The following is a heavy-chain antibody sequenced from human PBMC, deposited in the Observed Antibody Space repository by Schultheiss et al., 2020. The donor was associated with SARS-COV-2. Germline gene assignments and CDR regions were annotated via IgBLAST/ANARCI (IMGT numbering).Heavy chain of an antibody. Sequence: SGPTLVKPTHTLTLTCTFSGFSLSSTGVGVGWIRQPPGKALEWLALIYWDDDKRYSPSLKSRLTITKDTSKNQVVLTMTNMDPVDTATYYCARTYFDWLGGHDAFDIWGQGTMVTVSS. J-gene: IGHJ3*02. V-gene: IGHV2-5*02. CDR2: IYWDDDK. CDR1: GFSLSSTGVG. CDR3: ARTYFDWLGGHDAFDI. D-gene: IGHD3-9*01.